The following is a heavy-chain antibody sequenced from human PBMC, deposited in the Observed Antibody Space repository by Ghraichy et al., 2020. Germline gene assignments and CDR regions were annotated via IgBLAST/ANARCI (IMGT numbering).Heavy chain of an antibody. CDR3: ARHPPNYYDSSGFRVLYYFDY. J-gene: IGHJ4*02. V-gene: IGHV4-39*01. Sequence: SETLSLTCTVSGGSISGSSYYWGWIRQPPGKGLEWIGSMYYSGSTYYNPSLKSRVTISVDTSKNQFSLKLSSVTAADTAVYYCARHPPNYYDSSGFRVLYYFDYWGQGTLVTVSS. CDR2: MYYSGST. D-gene: IGHD3-22*01. CDR1: GGSISGSSYY.